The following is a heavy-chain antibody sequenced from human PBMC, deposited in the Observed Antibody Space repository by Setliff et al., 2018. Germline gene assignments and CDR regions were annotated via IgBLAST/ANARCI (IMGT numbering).Heavy chain of an antibody. CDR2: VGPEDGET. V-gene: IGHV1-69-2*01. J-gene: IGHJ5*02. Sequence: ASVKVSCKASGYTFTDYYMHWVHQAPGKGLEWMGRVGPEDGETIYAEKFQGRVTITADTSTDTAYMELSSLRSEDTAVYYCATAPITMVRGVIPINWFDPWGQGTLVTVSS. CDR3: ATAPITMVRGVIPINWFDP. D-gene: IGHD3-10*01. CDR1: GYTFTDYY.